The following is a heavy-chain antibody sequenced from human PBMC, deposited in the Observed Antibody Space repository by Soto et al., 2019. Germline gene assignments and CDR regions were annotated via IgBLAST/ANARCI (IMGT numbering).Heavy chain of an antibody. J-gene: IGHJ4*02. CDR1: GFTFSSYG. V-gene: IGHV3-33*01. D-gene: IGHD4-17*01. CDR2: IWYDGSNK. CDR3: ARQGKPYGDSAALNY. Sequence: QVQLVESGGGVVQPGRSLRLSCAASGFTFSSYGMHWVRQAPGKGLEWVAVIWYDGSNKYYADSVKGRFTISRDNSKNTLYLQMNSLRAEDTAVYYCARQGKPYGDSAALNYWGQGTLVTVSS.